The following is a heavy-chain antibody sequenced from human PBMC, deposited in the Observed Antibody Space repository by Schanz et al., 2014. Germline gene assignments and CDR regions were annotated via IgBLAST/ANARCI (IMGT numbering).Heavy chain of an antibody. CDR1: GFTFETYL. J-gene: IGHJ4*02. Sequence: VQVAESGGGLVLPGGSLRLSCDASGFTFETYLMAWVRQAPGKGLEWVAVIWFDGNNKYYADSVKGRFTISRDNSKNTLYLQMNSLRAEDTALYYCARPIYDLWSGSFDYWGQGTLVTVSS. CDR2: IWFDGNNK. V-gene: IGHV3-33*08. D-gene: IGHD3-3*01. CDR3: ARPIYDLWSGSFDY.